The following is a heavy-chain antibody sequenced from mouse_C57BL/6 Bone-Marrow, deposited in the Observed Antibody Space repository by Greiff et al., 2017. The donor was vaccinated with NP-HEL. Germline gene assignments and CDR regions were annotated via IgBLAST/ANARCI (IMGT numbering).Heavy chain of an antibody. V-gene: IGHV14-4*01. D-gene: IGHD2-2*01. CDR3: TTEGAVTTSCAY. J-gene: IGHJ3*01. CDR1: GFNIKDDY. CDR2: IDPENGDT. Sequence: EVQRVESGAELVRPGASVKLSCTASGFNIKDDYMHWVKQRPEQGLEWIGWIDPENGDTEYASKFQGKATITADTSSNTAYLQLSSLTSEDTAVYYCTTEGAVTTSCAYWGQGTLVTGSA.